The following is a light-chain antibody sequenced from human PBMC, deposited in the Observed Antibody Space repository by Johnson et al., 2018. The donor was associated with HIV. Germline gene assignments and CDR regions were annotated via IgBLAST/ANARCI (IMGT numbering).Light chain of an antibody. CDR3: GTWDSSLSAPV. CDR2: DNN. J-gene: IGLJ1*01. Sequence: QSVLTQPPSVSAAPGQRVTISCSGSSSNIGNNYISWYQQLPGTAPKLLIYDNNKRPSGIPDRFSGSKSGTSATLGITGLQTGDEAVYYCGTWDSSLSAPVFGTGTKVTVL. CDR1: SSNIGNNY. V-gene: IGLV1-51*01.